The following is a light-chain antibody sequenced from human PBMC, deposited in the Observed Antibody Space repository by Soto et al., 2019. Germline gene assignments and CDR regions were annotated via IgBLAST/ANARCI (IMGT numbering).Light chain of an antibody. V-gene: IGLV2-14*01. CDR1: SSEVGGYDY. Sequence: QSVLTQPASVSGSPGQSITISCTGTSSEVGGYDYVSWYQQHPGKAPKLMIYEVTNRPSGVSYRFSGSKSGNTASLTISGLQAEDEADYYCSSYRNSSTLVFGGGTKLTVL. J-gene: IGLJ2*01. CDR3: SSYRNSSTLV. CDR2: EVT.